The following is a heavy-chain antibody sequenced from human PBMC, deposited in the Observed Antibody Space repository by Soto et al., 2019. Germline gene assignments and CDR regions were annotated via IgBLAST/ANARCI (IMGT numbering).Heavy chain of an antibody. V-gene: IGHV6-1*01. J-gene: IGHJ5*01. CDR2: TYYRSKWYN. CDR3: ARLIGNSWLDS. D-gene: IGHD2-8*01. Sequence: SQTLSLTCPISGDRVSSNSATWDWTRQSPSRGLEWVGRTYYRSKWYNDYAVSVKGRITINPDTSNNQLSLQLNSVTPDDTAVYYWARLIGNSWLDSWGQGTLVTVSS. CDR1: GDRVSSNSAT.